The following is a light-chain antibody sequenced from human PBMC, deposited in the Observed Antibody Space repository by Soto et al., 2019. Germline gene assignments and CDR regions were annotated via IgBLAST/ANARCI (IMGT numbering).Light chain of an antibody. CDR2: AAS. CDR3: QQSYSTPWT. Sequence: DIQMTQSPSSLSASVGDRVTITCRASQSSSSYLNWYQQKPGKAPKLLIYAASSWQSGGPPRFSGSGSGTDFTLTISSLQPEDFATYSCQQSYSTPWTFGQGTKVEIK. CDR1: QSSSSY. J-gene: IGKJ1*01. V-gene: IGKV1-39*01.